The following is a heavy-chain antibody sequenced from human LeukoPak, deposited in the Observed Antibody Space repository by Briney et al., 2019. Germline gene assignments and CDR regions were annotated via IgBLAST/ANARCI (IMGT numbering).Heavy chain of an antibody. CDR2: ISSSGNTL. CDR3: ARDRGPYCSSTSCYGYYYMDV. J-gene: IGHJ6*03. D-gene: IGHD2-2*01. V-gene: IGHV3-11*04. Sequence: GGSLRLSCAASGFTFSDYYMSWIRQAPGKGLEWVSYISSSGNTLYYTDSVKGRFTISRDNAKNSLYLQMNSLRAEDMAVYYCARDRGPYCSSTSCYGYYYMDVWGKGTTVTVSS. CDR1: GFTFSDYY.